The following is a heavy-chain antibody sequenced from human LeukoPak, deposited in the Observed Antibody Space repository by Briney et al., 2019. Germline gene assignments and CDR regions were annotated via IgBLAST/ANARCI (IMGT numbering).Heavy chain of an antibody. D-gene: IGHD1-14*01. Sequence: GESLKISCKVSGYSFTNYCIGWVRQMPGKGLEWLGIIYPGDSDTKYSPSFQGQLTISADKSVSPAYLQWSSLKASDTAIYYCARPNRGALFDCWGQGTLVTVSS. V-gene: IGHV5-51*01. CDR1: GYSFTNYC. CDR3: ARPNRGALFDC. CDR2: IYPGDSDT. J-gene: IGHJ4*02.